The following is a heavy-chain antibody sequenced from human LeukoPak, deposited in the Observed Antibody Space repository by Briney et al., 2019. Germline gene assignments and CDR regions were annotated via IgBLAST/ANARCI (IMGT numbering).Heavy chain of an antibody. V-gene: IGHV3-53*01. D-gene: IGHD3-22*01. CDR2: IYSGGST. CDR1: GFTVSSNY. Sequence: PGGSLRLSCAASGFTVSSNYMSWVRQAPGKGLEWVSVIYSGGSTYYADSVKGRFTISRDNSKNTLYLQMNSLRAEDTAVYYCALYYYDSSGYYNWFDPWGQGTLATVSS. CDR3: ALYYYDSSGYYNWFDP. J-gene: IGHJ5*02.